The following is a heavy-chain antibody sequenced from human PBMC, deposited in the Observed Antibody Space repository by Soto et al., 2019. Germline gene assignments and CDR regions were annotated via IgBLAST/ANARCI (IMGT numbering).Heavy chain of an antibody. CDR2: IIPILGIA. J-gene: IGHJ6*02. CDR3: ARDVVGELLSPHMDV. CDR1: GGTFSSYT. V-gene: IGHV1-69*04. Sequence: SVKVSCKASGGTFSSYTISWVRQAPGQGLEWMGRIIPILGIANYAQKFQGRVTITRDTSTSTVYMELSSLKSEDTAVYYCARDVVGELLSPHMDVWGQGTTVTVSS. D-gene: IGHD3-10*01.